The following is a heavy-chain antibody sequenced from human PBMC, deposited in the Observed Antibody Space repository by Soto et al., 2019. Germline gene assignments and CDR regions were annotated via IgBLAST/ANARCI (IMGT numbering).Heavy chain of an antibody. CDR2: ISHSSHYI. CDR1: GFTFNSYS. V-gene: IGHV3-21*01. D-gene: IGHD5-18*01. J-gene: IGHJ4*02. Sequence: GGSLRLSCAASGFTFNSYSMNWVRQAPGKGLEWVSSISHSSHYIYYADSVKGRFTISRDNAQNTLYLQMNSLRAEDTAIYYCARDMQLWRLDYWGQGTQVTVTS. CDR3: ARDMQLWRLDY.